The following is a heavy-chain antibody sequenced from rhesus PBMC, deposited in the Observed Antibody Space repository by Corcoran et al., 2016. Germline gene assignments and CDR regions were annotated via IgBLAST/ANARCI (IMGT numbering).Heavy chain of an antibody. Sequence: QVQLQESGPGLVKPSETLSLTCAVSGGSISDDYYWSWIRQPPGKGLEWNGYIYGSGGGTNTNPSLKNRVTISIDPSKTQFSLKLSSVTAADTAVYYCARDLSGSYPYFDYWGQGVLVTVSS. V-gene: IGHV4-106*01. CDR3: ARDLSGSYPYFDY. J-gene: IGHJ4*01. D-gene: IGHD1-44*02. CDR2: IYGSGGGT. CDR1: GGSISDDYY.